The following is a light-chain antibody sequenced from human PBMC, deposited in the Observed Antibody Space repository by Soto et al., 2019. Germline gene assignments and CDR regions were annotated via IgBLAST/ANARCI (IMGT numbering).Light chain of an antibody. Sequence: EIVLTQSPGTLSLSPGERATLSCTASQSISGSYLAWYQQKPGQAPRVVIYGVSRRATGIPDRFSGSGSGTDFTLTISRLEPEDFAVYYCQQYGSSLPLTFGGGTKVEIK. CDR3: QQYGSSLPLT. CDR1: QSISGSY. V-gene: IGKV3-20*01. CDR2: GVS. J-gene: IGKJ4*01.